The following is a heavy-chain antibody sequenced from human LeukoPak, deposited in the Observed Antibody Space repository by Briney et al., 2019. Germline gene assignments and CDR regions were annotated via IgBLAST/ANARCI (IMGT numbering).Heavy chain of an antibody. J-gene: IGHJ3*02. D-gene: IGHD2-8*02. V-gene: IGHV3-7*01. Sequence: GTLRLSCAASGLTFSSYGMSWVRQAPGKGLEWVADIKQDGGETYYADFVRGRFTISRDNGKNSLYLQMNSLRVEDTAVYFCARDSTGWQADSFDIWGQGTKVTVSA. CDR2: IKQDGGET. CDR3: ARDSTGWQADSFDI. CDR1: GLTFSSYG.